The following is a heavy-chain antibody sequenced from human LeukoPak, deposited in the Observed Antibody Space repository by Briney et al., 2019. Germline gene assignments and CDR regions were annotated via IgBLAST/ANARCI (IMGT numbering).Heavy chain of an antibody. J-gene: IGHJ3*01. CDR1: GSTISNTE. CDR2: SYSGGTT. CDR3: RGWLGSFDV. V-gene: IGHV3-53*01. D-gene: IGHD6-19*01. Sequence: PGGSLRLSCAVSGSTISNTEMSWVRQVPGKGPEWVLVSYSGGTTYHADSVKGRFTISRDISKNTVDLQMNSLRVEDTAVYHCRGWLGSFDVWGQGTMVTVSS.